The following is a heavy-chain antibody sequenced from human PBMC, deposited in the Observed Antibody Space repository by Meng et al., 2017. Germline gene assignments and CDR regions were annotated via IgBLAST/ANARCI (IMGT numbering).Heavy chain of an antibody. CDR3: LDEAPRSDY. CDR2: ISVDGSLT. D-gene: IGHD1-1*01. Sequence: FAWGLVCAWVAMRLSCSASCFALNNYCMNWVRLVPWKGMVCVSRISVDGSLTNYANSVKGRFTISRDNAKNTLYLQMNSLRPEDTAVYYCLDEAPRSDYWGQGSLVTVSS. J-gene: IGHJ4*02. V-gene: IGHV3-74*01. CDR1: CFALNNYC.